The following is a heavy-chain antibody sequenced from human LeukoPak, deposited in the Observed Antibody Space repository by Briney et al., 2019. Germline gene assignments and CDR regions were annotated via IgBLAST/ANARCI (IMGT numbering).Heavy chain of an antibody. CDR2: VYHGGSS. Sequence: SETLSLTCTVSGYSISSGFYWGWIRQPPGKGLEWIGNVYHGGSSYYNPSLKSRVTISVDTSKNQFSLNLYSVTAADTAVYYCARRVGSSDYFDYWGQGTLVTVSS. CDR1: GYSISSGFY. J-gene: IGHJ4*02. V-gene: IGHV4-38-2*02. CDR3: ARRVGSSDYFDY. D-gene: IGHD6-6*01.